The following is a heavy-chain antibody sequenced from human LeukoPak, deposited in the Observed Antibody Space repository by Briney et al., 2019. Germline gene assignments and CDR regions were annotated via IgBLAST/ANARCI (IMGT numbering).Heavy chain of an antibody. J-gene: IGHJ6*04. CDR3: ARDLPKNGYPYYYYYGMDV. CDR2: ISYDGSNK. CDR1: GFTLSSYA. Sequence: GRSLRLSCAASGFTLSSYAMHWVRQAPGKGLEWVAVISYDGSNKYYADSVKGRFTISRDNSKNTLYLQMNSLRAEDTAVYYCARDLPKNGYPYYYYYGMDVWGKGTTVTVSS. V-gene: IGHV3-30*04. D-gene: IGHD5-18*01.